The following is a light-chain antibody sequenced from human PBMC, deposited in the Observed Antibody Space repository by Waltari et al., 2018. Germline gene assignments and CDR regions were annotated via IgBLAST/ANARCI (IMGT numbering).Light chain of an antibody. Sequence: QSVLTQPPSASGTPGQRVTISCSGSSSNIGSNYVYWYQQLPGTAPKLLISRNNQRPSGVPDRFSCSKSGTSASLAISGRRSEDEADYYCAAWDDSLSGSWVFGGGTKVTVL. V-gene: IGLV1-47*01. CDR1: SSNIGSNY. CDR2: RNN. CDR3: AAWDDSLSGSWV. J-gene: IGLJ3*02.